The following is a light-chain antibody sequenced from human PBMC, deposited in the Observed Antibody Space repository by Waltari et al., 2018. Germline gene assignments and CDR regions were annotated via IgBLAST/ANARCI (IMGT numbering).Light chain of an antibody. J-gene: IGKJ4*01. V-gene: IGKV1-33*01. Sequence: DIQMTQSPSSLSVSVGDRVTITCQASQDITIKLNWFQQKPGKAPQVLIFDASNSQAAVPSRFSGRGYGTNFAFTITSLQPEDVGTYYCQQYANLPLTFGGGTRVEIK. CDR3: QQYANLPLT. CDR2: DAS. CDR1: QDITIK.